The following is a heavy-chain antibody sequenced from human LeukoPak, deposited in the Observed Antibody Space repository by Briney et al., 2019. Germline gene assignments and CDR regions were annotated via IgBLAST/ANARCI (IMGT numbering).Heavy chain of an antibody. CDR2: ISSSSSYI. Sequence: GGSLRLSCAASGFTFSSYSMNWVRQAPGKGLEWVSSISSSSSYIYYADSVKGRFTISRDNAKNSLYLQMNSLRAEDTAVYYCARDLSRGPVAGHMDVWGKGTTVTVSS. CDR3: ARDLSRGPVAGHMDV. D-gene: IGHD6-19*01. V-gene: IGHV3-21*01. J-gene: IGHJ6*03. CDR1: GFTFSSYS.